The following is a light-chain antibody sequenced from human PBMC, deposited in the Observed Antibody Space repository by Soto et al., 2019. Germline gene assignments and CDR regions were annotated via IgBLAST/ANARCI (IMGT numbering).Light chain of an antibody. CDR3: LLLYSDGRV. J-gene: IGLJ3*02. CDR2: DTN. V-gene: IGLV7-46*01. CDR1: TGAVTSGHY. Sequence: QAVVTQEPSLTVSPGGTVSLTCGSSTGAVTSGHYPYWFQQKPGQVPKTLIYDTNNKLSWTPARFSGSLFGGKSALTLSGAQPEDEAEYYCLLLYSDGRVFGGGTKLTDL.